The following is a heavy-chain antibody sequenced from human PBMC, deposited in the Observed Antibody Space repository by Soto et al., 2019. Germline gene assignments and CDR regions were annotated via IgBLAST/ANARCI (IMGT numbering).Heavy chain of an antibody. V-gene: IGHV1-69*13. CDR2: IIPIFGTA. Sequence: GASVKVSCKASGRTFSSYAISWVRQAPGQGLEWMGGIIPIFGTANYAQKIQGRVTLTADESTSPAYMDLSSLRSGDTAAHYCVSRAGFAAALFGFDGCGRGSLVTLS. CDR3: VSRAGFAAALFGFDG. J-gene: IGHJ5*02. D-gene: IGHD6-13*01. CDR1: GRTFSSYA.